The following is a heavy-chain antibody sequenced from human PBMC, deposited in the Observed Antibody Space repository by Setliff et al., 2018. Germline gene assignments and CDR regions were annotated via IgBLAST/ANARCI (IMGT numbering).Heavy chain of an antibody. CDR1: GFTFVNDW. Sequence: GGSLRLSCAASGFTFVNDWMHWVRQAPGKGLVWVGRIKSKTDGGTTDYAAPVKGRFTISRDDSKNTLYLQMNSLRAEDTAVYYCASSGSYRSPSYYFDYWGQGTLVTVSS. CDR3: ASSGSYRSPSYYFDY. D-gene: IGHD3-10*01. CDR2: IKSKTDGGTT. V-gene: IGHV3-15*01. J-gene: IGHJ4*02.